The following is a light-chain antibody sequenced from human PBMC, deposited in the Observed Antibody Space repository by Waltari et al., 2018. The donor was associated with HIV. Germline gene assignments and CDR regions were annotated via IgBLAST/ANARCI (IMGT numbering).Light chain of an antibody. CDR3: TSYASSSSLL. V-gene: IGLV2-14*01. J-gene: IGLJ2*01. Sequence: QSALTQPATVSGSPGQSITISCTGGSNDVGGYHYVSWYQHLPGKAPKLIIYEVRNRPSGVSNLFSGSKSGNTASLTISGLQAEDEADYYCTSYASSSSLLFGGGTKLTVL. CDR2: EVR. CDR1: SNDVGGYHY.